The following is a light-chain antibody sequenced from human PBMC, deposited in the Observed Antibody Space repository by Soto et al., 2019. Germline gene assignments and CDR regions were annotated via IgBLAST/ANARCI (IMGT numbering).Light chain of an antibody. CDR3: SSYTSSSTLV. CDR2: EVS. CDR1: SSDVGGYGY. V-gene: IGLV2-14*01. Sequence: QSALTQPASVSGSPGQSITISCTGTSSDVGGYGYASWHQQRPGKAPKVMIHEVSNRPSGVSNRFSGSKSGNTATLTISGLQAEDEADYYCSSYTSSSTLVFGGGTKLTVL. J-gene: IGLJ3*02.